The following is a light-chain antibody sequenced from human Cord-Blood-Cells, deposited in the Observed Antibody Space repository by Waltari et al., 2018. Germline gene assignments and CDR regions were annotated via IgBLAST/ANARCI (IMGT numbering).Light chain of an antibody. J-gene: IGLJ3*02. CDR1: SSNIGSNY. CDR2: RNK. CDR3: AAWDDSLSGWV. Sequence: QSVLTQPPSASGTPGQRVTISCSGRSSNIGSNYVSWYQQLPGTAPKLLIYRNKQRPSGVPDRVSGSKAGASASLAICGLRSEDPADYYCAAWDDSLSGWVFGGGTKLTAL. V-gene: IGLV1-47*01.